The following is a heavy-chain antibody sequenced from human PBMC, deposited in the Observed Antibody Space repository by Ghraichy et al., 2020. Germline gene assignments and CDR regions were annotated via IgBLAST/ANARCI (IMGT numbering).Heavy chain of an antibody. CDR3: ASITRAGAFDF. D-gene: IGHD4/OR15-4a*01. V-gene: IGHV4-34*08. CDR2: IDHRGGT. Sequence: LSLTCDVSGATLSDYYFTWIRQPPGKGLEWIGEIDHRGGTDYNPSLQSRVSISVDTSQNQLSLKLRSVTAADTSVYYCASITRAGAFDFWGHGSLVTVSS. CDR1: GATLSDYY. J-gene: IGHJ5*01.